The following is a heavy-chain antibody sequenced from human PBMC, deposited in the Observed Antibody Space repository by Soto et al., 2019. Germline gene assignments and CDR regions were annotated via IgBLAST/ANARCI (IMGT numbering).Heavy chain of an antibody. J-gene: IGHJ3*02. V-gene: IGHV3-23*01. CDR3: ATITMIVVVITAGPPFDI. Sequence: GGSLSLSCAASGFTFSSYAMSWVRQAPGKGLEWVSAISGSGGSTYYADSVKGRFTISRDNSKNTLYLQMNSLRAEDTAVYYCATITMIVVVITAGPPFDIWGQGTMVTVSS. CDR1: GFTFSSYA. CDR2: ISGSGGST. D-gene: IGHD3-22*01.